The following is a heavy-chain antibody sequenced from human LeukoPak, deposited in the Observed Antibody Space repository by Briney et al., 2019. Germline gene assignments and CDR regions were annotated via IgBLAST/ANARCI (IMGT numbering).Heavy chain of an antibody. Sequence: GGSLRLSCAASGFTFSSYGMHWVRQAPGKGLEWVAFIRYDGSNKYYADSVKGRFTISRDNSKNTLYLQMNSLRAEDTAVYYCAKINLRGPVVAATVYDYWGQGTLVTVSS. CDR3: AKINLRGPVVAATVYDY. CDR1: GFTFSSYG. V-gene: IGHV3-30*02. CDR2: IRYDGSNK. J-gene: IGHJ4*02. D-gene: IGHD2-15*01.